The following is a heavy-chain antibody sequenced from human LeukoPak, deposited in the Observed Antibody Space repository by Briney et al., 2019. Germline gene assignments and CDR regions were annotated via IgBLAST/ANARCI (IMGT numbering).Heavy chain of an antibody. CDR3: SRAPSRYSRAWDDAFDI. CDR2: ISSSASTI. CDR1: GFTFSRYE. Sequence: PGGSLRLSCAASGFTFSRYEMKWVRQAPGKGLEWVSYISSSASTIYYADSVKGRFTISRDNAKNSLYLQMNSLRAEDTAVYFCSRAPSRYSRAWDDAFDIWGQGTMVTVSS. D-gene: IGHD6-19*01. J-gene: IGHJ3*02. V-gene: IGHV3-48*03.